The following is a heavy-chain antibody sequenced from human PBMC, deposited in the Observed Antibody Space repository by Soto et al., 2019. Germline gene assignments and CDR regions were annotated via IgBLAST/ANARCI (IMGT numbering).Heavy chain of an antibody. CDR2: VSGHNGNT. J-gene: IGHJ4*02. CDR1: GYTFINHG. V-gene: IGHV1-18*04. CDR3: ARDLYPLAYYFDY. Sequence: ASVKVSWKTSGYTFINHGISWVRQAPGQGLEWMGWVSGHNGNTKYAQKFKGRVTMTTETSTSTAYMELRSLSSDDTAVYFCARDLYPLAYYFDYWGQGTLVTVSS.